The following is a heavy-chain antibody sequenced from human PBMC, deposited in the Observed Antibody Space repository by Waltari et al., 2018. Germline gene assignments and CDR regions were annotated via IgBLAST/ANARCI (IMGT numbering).Heavy chain of an antibody. V-gene: IGHV4-34*01. D-gene: IGHD6-13*01. CDR3: ARAGYSSSWYTDYYYYGMDV. J-gene: IGHJ6*02. CDR1: GGSFSGYY. Sequence: QVQLQQWGAGLLQPSATLSLTCAVYGGSFSGYYWSWIREPPGQGLEWIGEINHSGSTNYNPSLKSRVTISVDTSKNQFSLKLSSVTAADTAVYYCARAGYSSSWYTDYYYYGMDVWGQGTTVTVSS. CDR2: INHSGST.